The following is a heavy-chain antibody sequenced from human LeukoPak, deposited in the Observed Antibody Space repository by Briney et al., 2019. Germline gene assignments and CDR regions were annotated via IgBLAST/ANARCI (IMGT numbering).Heavy chain of an antibody. CDR2: INHSGST. V-gene: IGHV4-34*01. Sequence: PSETLSLTCAVYGGSFSGYYWSWIRQPPGKGLEWIGEINHSGSTNYNPSLKSRVTISVDTSKNQFSLKLSSVTAADTAVYYCARDRYYYDSSGYTHAFDIWGQGTMVTVSS. CDR1: GGSFSGYY. CDR3: ARDRYYYDSSGYTHAFDI. J-gene: IGHJ3*02. D-gene: IGHD3-22*01.